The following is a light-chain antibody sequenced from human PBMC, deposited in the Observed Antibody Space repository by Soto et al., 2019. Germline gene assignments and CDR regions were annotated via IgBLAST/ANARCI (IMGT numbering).Light chain of an antibody. CDR3: QQYGTSPTT. Sequence: EIVLTQSPGTLSLSPGERATLSCRASQRVSSTCLAWYRQKPGQAPRLLIYGASSRATGIPDRISGSGSGTDFTLTIDRLEPKDFAVYYCQQYGTSPTTFGQGTKVEIK. CDR1: QRVSSTC. J-gene: IGKJ1*01. CDR2: GAS. V-gene: IGKV3-20*01.